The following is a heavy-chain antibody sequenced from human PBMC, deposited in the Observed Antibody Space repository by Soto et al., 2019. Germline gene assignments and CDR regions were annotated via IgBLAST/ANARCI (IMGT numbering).Heavy chain of an antibody. Sequence: SVKVSCNASGYTFTIYDINWVLQATGQGPEWMGWMNPDSGNTGYVQKFQGRVTMTRNTAISTAYMELSSLRSEDTAVYYCARSVGGSNVNFDYWGQGTLVTVSS. D-gene: IGHD3-10*01. J-gene: IGHJ4*02. CDR1: GYTFTIYD. V-gene: IGHV1-8*01. CDR2: MNPDSGNT. CDR3: ARSVGGSNVNFDY.